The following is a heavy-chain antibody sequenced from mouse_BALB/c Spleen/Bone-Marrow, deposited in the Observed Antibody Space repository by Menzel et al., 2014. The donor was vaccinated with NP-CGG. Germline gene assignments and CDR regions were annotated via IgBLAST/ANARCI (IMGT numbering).Heavy chain of an antibody. D-gene: IGHD2-10*02. CDR3: ARDRYGNYPWFAY. CDR2: ISSGGSYT. CDR1: GFTFSSYA. V-gene: IGHV5-9-4*01. J-gene: IGHJ3*01. Sequence: EVMLVESGGSLVKPGGSLKLSCAASGFTFSSYAMSWVRQSPEKRLEWVAEISSGGSYTYYPDTVTGRFTISRDNAKNTLYLKMSSLRSEDTAMYYCARDRYGNYPWFAYWGQGTLVTVSA.